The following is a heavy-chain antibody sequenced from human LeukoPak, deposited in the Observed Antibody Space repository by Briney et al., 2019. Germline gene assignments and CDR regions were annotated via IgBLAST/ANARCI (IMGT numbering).Heavy chain of an antibody. D-gene: IGHD6-6*01. CDR2: ISSSSSAI. V-gene: IGHV3-48*01. CDR1: GFTFSSYG. J-gene: IGHJ4*02. CDR3: ARGGAARPDY. Sequence: GGSLRLSCAASGFTFSSYGINWVRQTPGKGLEWVSYISSSSSAINYADSVRGRFTISRDNAKNSLYLQMNSLRPEDTAVYYCARGGAARPDYWGQGTLVTVSS.